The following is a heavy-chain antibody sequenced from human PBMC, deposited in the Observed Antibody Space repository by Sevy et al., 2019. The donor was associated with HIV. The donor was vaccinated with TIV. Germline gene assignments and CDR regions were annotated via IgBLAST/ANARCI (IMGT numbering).Heavy chain of an antibody. CDR2: IYYNGHI. V-gene: IGHV4-59*08. D-gene: IGHD1-26*01. J-gene: IGHJ4*02. Sequence: SEPLSLTCTVSGGSITSLYGNWIRQPPGKGLEWIANIYYNGHINYNPSLKSRVTLSLDTSKNQFSLRLSSVTAADTAMYYCAGENAWGRGYSWGQGTLVTVSS. CDR1: GGSITSLY. CDR3: AGENAWGRGYS.